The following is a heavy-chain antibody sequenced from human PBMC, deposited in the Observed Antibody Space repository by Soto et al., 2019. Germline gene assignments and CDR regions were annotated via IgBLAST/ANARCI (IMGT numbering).Heavy chain of an antibody. D-gene: IGHD2-2*01. V-gene: IGHV3-33*01. CDR1: GFTFKNYG. CDR2: IWYDGSKK. Sequence: GGSLRLSCAASGFTFKNYGMHWVRQAPGKGLEWVAVIWYDGSKKYYADAVKGRFTISRYDSKNTLYVQMNFLRVEDTAMYYCARDEGVVAVDLDPWGQGTLVTVSS. J-gene: IGHJ5*02. CDR3: ARDEGVVAVDLDP.